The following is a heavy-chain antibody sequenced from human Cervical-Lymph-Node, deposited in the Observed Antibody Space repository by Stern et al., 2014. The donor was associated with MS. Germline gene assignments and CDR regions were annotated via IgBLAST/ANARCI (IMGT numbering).Heavy chain of an antibody. CDR2: ISYDGDNK. CDR1: GFTFSLYD. CDR3: AKDPRIYDSSGYLDA. J-gene: IGHJ5*02. Sequence: VQLVESGGGVVQPGRSLRLSCAASGFTFSLYDMHWVRQAPGKGLEWVAVISYDGDNKFYTDSVKGRFTISRDSSKSTLYLQLNSLRPEDTAIYYCAKDPRIYDSSGYLDAWGQGTLVTVPS. V-gene: IGHV3-30*18. D-gene: IGHD3-22*01.